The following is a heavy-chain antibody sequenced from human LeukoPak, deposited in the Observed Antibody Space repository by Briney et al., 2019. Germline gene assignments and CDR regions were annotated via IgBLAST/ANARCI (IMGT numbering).Heavy chain of an antibody. V-gene: IGHV3-15*01. J-gene: IGHJ4*02. CDR1: GFTFSSAW. D-gene: IGHD6-13*01. Sequence: PGGSLRLSCAASGFTFSSAWMSWVRQAPGKGLEWVGCIKSKTDGGTTDYAAPVKGRFTISRDDSKNTLYLQMNSLKTEDTAVYYCSTSPSFGSSWYQFNYWGQGALVIVSS. CDR2: IKSKTDGGTT. CDR3: STSPSFGSSWYQFNY.